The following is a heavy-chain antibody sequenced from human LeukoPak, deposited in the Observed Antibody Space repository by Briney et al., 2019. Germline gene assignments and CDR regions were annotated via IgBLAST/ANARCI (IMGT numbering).Heavy chain of an antibody. CDR3: ARVASIAAAGTVDY. J-gene: IGHJ4*02. Sequence: SETLSLTCAVYGGSFSGYYWSWIRQPPGKGLEWIGEINHSGSTNYNPSLKSRVTISVDTSKNQFSLKLSSVTAADTAVYYCARVASIAAAGTVDYWGQGTLVTVSS. D-gene: IGHD6-13*01. V-gene: IGHV4-34*01. CDR2: INHSGST. CDR1: GGSFSGYY.